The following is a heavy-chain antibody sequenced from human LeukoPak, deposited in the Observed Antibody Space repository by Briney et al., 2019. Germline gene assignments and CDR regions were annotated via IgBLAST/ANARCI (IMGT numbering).Heavy chain of an antibody. D-gene: IGHD3/OR15-3a*01. Sequence: PGGSLRLSCAASGFTFSSYAMHWVRQAPGKGLEYVSAISSNGGSTYYANSVKGRFTISRDNSKNTLYLQMGSLRAEDMAVYYCARAPWTVSFDYWGQGTLVTVSS. CDR2: ISSNGGST. CDR1: GFTFSSYA. CDR3: ARAPWTVSFDY. V-gene: IGHV3-64*01. J-gene: IGHJ4*02.